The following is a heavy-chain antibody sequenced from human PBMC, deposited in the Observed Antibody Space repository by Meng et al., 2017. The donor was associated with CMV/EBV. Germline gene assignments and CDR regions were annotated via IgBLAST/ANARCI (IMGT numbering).Heavy chain of an antibody. CDR3: AREDSGLNYFDY. V-gene: IGHV3-30-3*01. J-gene: IGHJ4*02. D-gene: IGHD3-10*01. Sequence: LSLTCAASGFTFSSYAMRWGRQAPGKGLEWVAVISYDGSNKYYADSVKGRFTISRDNSKNTLYLQMNSLRAEDTAVYYCAREDSGLNYFDYWGQGTLVNVSS. CDR2: ISYDGSNK. CDR1: GFTFSSYA.